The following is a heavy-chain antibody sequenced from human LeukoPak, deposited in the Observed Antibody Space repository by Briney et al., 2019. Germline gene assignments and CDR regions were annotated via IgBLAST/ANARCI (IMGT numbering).Heavy chain of an antibody. D-gene: IGHD3-3*01. J-gene: IGHJ4*02. CDR3: AKGVRFLEWFFHY. CDR2: ISGSGGST. Sequence: GGSLRLSCAASGFTFSSYAMSWVRQAPGKGLEGVSAISGSGGSTYYADSVKGRFTISRDNSKNTLYLQMNSLRAEDTAVYYCAKGVRFLEWFFHYWGQGTLVTVSS. CDR1: GFTFSSYA. V-gene: IGHV3-23*01.